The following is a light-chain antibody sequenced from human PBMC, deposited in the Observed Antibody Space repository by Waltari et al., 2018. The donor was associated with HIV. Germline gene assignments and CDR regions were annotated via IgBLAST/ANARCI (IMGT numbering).Light chain of an antibody. J-gene: IGLJ3*02. Sequence: QSPLYQPASVSGSPGQSITIPCSGVSHKIDFYNFVSWYQLRPGTAPQRILLGLTRRPSGISSRFSGSTSGGTASLTMSDLQIEDESDYVCSAFAGTGTPMFGGGTKLTVL. CDR2: GLT. CDR3: SAFAGTGTPM. V-gene: IGLV2-14*01. CDR1: SHKIDFYNF.